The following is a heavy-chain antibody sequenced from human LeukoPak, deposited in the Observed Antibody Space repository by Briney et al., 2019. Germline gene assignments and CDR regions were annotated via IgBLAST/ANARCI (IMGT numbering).Heavy chain of an antibody. CDR1: GFTFSSYS. Sequence: GGSLRLSCAASGFTFSSYSMNWVRQAPGKGLVWVSLINNDGSTTNYADSVKGRFTISRDNAKNTVYLQMNSLRAEDTAVYYCAIGGTYGSGSWGQGTLVTVSS. CDR2: INNDGSTT. V-gene: IGHV3-74*01. CDR3: AIGGTYGSGS. J-gene: IGHJ4*02. D-gene: IGHD3-10*01.